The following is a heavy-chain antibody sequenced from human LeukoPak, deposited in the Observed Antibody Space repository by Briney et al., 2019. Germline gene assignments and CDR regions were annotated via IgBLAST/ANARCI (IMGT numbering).Heavy chain of an antibody. CDR2: ISYDGSNK. CDR1: GFTFSSYA. CDR3: AKEAPRGLAVAMFDY. V-gene: IGHV3-30*04. J-gene: IGHJ4*02. D-gene: IGHD6-19*01. Sequence: GSLRLSCAASGFTFSSYAMHWVRQAPGKGLEWVAVISYDGSNKYYADSVKGRFTISRDNSKNTLYLQMNSLRAEDTAVYYCAKEAPRGLAVAMFDYWGQGTLVTVSS.